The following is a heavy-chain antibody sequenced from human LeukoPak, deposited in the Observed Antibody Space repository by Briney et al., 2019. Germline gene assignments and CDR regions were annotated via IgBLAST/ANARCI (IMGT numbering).Heavy chain of an antibody. CDR3: ARVWSRYFDY. CDR2: IYYSGST. Sequence: LETLSLTCTVSGGSISSSSYYWGWIRQPPGKGLEWIGSIYYSGSTYYNPSLKSRVTISVDTSKNQFSLKLSSVTAADTAVYYCARVWSRYFDYWGQGTLVTVSS. CDR1: GGSISSSSYY. D-gene: IGHD3-3*01. V-gene: IGHV4-39*07. J-gene: IGHJ4*02.